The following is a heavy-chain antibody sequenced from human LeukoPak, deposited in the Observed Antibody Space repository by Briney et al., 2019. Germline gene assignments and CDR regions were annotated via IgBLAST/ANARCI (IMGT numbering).Heavy chain of an antibody. V-gene: IGHV4-4*02. CDR2: VFHNGSP. J-gene: IGHJ3*02. Sequence: PSETLSLTCTVSGGSISSSSWWSWVRQPPGKGLGWIGEVFHNGSPNYNPSFRGRVTILVDKSKNQFSLNLGSLTAADTAIYYCARDPNIVSTVTLRAFDIWGQGTMVSVSA. CDR3: ARDPNIVSTVTLRAFDI. D-gene: IGHD5/OR15-5a*01. CDR1: GGSISSSSW.